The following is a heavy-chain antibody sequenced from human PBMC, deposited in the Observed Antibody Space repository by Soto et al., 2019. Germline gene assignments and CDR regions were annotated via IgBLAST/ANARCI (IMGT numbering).Heavy chain of an antibody. CDR1: GGSISSYY. Sequence: SETLSLTCTVSGGSISSYYWSWIRQPPGKGLEWIGYIYYSGSTNYNPSLKSRVTISVDTSKNQFSLKLSPVTAADTAVYYCARDRVGGYYYYGMDVWGQGTTVT. CDR2: IYYSGST. J-gene: IGHJ6*02. CDR3: ARDRVGGYYYYGMDV. D-gene: IGHD1-26*01. V-gene: IGHV4-59*01.